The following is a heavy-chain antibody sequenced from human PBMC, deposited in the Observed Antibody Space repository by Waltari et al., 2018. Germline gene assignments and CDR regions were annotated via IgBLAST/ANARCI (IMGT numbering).Heavy chain of an antibody. J-gene: IGHJ4*02. V-gene: IGHV1-8*03. D-gene: IGHD6-19*01. CDR3: ARGGRGIAVAGVDY. CDR2: RNPDSGNT. CDR1: GYTFTSYD. Sequence: QVQLVQSGAEVKKPGASVKVSCKASGYTFTSYDINWVRQATGQGLEWVGWRNPDSGNTGYAQKFQGRVTITRNTSISTAYMELGSLRSEDTAVYYCARGGRGIAVAGVDYWGQGTLVTVSS.